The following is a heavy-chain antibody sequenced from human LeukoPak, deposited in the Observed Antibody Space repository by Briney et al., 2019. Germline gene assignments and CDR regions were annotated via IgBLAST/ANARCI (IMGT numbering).Heavy chain of an antibody. Sequence: PSETLSLTCTVSGGSISSSSYYWGWIRQPPGKGLEWIGRIYYSGSTYYNPSLKSRVTISVGTSKNQFSLRLSSATAADTAVYYCARDRGVPFDIWGQGTMVTVSS. CDR1: GGSISSSSYY. CDR3: ARDRGVPFDI. CDR2: IYYSGST. J-gene: IGHJ3*02. V-gene: IGHV4-39*01.